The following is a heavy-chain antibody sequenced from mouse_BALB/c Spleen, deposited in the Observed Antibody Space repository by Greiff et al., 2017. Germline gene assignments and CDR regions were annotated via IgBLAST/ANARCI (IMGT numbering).Heavy chain of an antibody. CDR3: ARFHYYGYDWYFDV. J-gene: IGHJ1*01. CDR1: GYTFTDYA. Sequence: VQLQQSGAELVRPGVSVKISCKGSGYTFTDYAMHWVKQSHAKSLEWIGVISTYYGDASYNQKFKGKATMTVDKSSSTAYMELARLTSEDSAIYYWARFHYYGYDWYFDVWGAGTTVTVSS. CDR2: ISTYYGDA. V-gene: IGHV1S137*01. D-gene: IGHD1-2*01.